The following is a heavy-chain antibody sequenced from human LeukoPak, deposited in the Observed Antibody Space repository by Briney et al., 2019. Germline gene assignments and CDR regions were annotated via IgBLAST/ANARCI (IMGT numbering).Heavy chain of an antibody. V-gene: IGHV4-59*11. D-gene: IGHD6-19*01. CDR1: GGSISSHY. CDR3: VREREKQWLF. J-gene: IGHJ4*02. CDR2: IFHTGSA. Sequence: SETLSLTCTVSGGSISSHYWSWIRQPPGKGLEYIGSIFHTGSADYNPSLKSRVTLSVDTSKNQFSLKLNSVTAADTAVYYCVREREKQWLFWGQGTLVPVSS.